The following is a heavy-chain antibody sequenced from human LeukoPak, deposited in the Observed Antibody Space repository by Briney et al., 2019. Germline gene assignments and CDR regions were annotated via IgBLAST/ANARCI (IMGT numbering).Heavy chain of an antibody. CDR3: ARHQSDYDFWSGYMDYYYMDV. J-gene: IGHJ6*03. CDR1: GGSISSHY. CDR2: IYYSGST. D-gene: IGHD3-3*01. V-gene: IGHV4-59*11. Sequence: SETLSLTCTVSGGSISSHYWSWIRQPPGKGPEWIGYIYYSGSTNYNPSLKSRVTISVDTSKNQFSLKLSSVTAADTAVYYCARHQSDYDFWSGYMDYYYMDVWGKGTTVTVSS.